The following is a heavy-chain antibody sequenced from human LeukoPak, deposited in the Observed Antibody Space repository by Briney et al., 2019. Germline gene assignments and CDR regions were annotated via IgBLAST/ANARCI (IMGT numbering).Heavy chain of an antibody. CDR2: IGTAGDT. V-gene: IGHV3-13*01. J-gene: IGHJ6*02. D-gene: IGHD3-10*01. Sequence: GGSLRLSCAASGFTFSSYNMHWVRQATGKGLEWVSAIGTAGDTYYPGSVKGRFTISRENAKNSLFLQMNSLRVEDTAVYFCVRDLVSVSGSHYKFIYGIDVWGQGTTVAVSS. CDR3: VRDLVSVSGSHYKFIYGIDV. CDR1: GFTFSSYN.